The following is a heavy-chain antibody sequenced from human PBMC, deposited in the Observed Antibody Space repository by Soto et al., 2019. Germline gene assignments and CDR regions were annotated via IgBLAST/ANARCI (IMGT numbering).Heavy chain of an antibody. Sequence: SETLSLTCTVSGGSHNIGSGYYWSWIRQHPGKGLEWIGYIYYTGNTYYNPSLKSRVTISVDTSNNHFSLRLSSVTAADTAVYYCARGAYYDSSGYFDFWGQGTLVTVSS. D-gene: IGHD3-22*01. V-gene: IGHV4-31*03. J-gene: IGHJ4*02. CDR1: GGSHNIGSGYY. CDR3: ARGAYYDSSGYFDF. CDR2: IYYTGNT.